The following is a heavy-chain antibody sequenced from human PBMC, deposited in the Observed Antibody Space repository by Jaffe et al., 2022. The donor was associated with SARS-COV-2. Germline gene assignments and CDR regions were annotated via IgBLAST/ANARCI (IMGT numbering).Heavy chain of an antibody. Sequence: EVQLVESGGGLVQPGGSLRLSCAASGFTFSSYWMSWVRQAPGKGLEWVANIKQDGSEKYYVDSVKGRFTISRDNAKNSLYLQMNSLRAEDTAVYYCARGWFGELVSFAFDIWGQGTMVTVSS. CDR3: ARGWFGELVSFAFDI. CDR1: GFTFSSYW. J-gene: IGHJ3*02. CDR2: IKQDGSEK. V-gene: IGHV3-7*01. D-gene: IGHD3-10*01.